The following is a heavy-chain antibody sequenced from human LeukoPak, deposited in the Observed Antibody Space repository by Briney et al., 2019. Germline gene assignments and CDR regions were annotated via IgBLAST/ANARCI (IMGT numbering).Heavy chain of an antibody. J-gene: IGHJ4*02. Sequence: GGSLRLSCAASGFTFSSYAMSWVRQAPGKGLEWVSAISGSGGSTYYADSVKGRFTISRDNSKNTLYLQMNSLGAEDTAVYYCAKGGKYYYDSSGYYLDYWGQGTLVTVSS. CDR1: GFTFSSYA. V-gene: IGHV3-23*01. CDR2: ISGSGGST. D-gene: IGHD3-22*01. CDR3: AKGGKYYYDSSGYYLDY.